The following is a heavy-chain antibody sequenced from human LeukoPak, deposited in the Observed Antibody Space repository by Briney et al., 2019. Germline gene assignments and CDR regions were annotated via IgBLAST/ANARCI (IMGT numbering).Heavy chain of an antibody. CDR1: GYSISSGYY. V-gene: IGHV4-38-2*01. J-gene: IGHJ2*01. CDR3: ASDYGDYVTGVSIWYFDL. CDR2: IYHSGST. Sequence: KPSETLSLTCAVSGYSISSGYYRGWIRQPPGKGLEWLGRIYHSGSTYYNPSLKSRVTISVDTSKNQFSLKLSSVTAADTAVYYCASDYGDYVTGVSIWYFDLWGRGTLVTVSS. D-gene: IGHD4-17*01.